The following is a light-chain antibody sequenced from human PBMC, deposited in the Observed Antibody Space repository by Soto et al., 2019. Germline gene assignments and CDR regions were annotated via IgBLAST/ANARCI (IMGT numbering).Light chain of an antibody. J-gene: IGKJ2*01. CDR3: QQYNNWPPYT. CDR1: QSVSSN. Sequence: EKVMTQSPATLSVPPGERTTISCRASQSVSSNLAWYPQKPGQPPRLLIYGASTRATGIPARFSGSGSGTEFTLTISSLQSEDFAVYYWQQYNNWPPYTFGQGTKLEIK. V-gene: IGKV3-15*01. CDR2: GAS.